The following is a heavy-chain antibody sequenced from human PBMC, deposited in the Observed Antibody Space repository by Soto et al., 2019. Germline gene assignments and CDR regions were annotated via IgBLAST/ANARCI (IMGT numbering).Heavy chain of an antibody. V-gene: IGHV4-31*03. J-gene: IGHJ5*02. CDR2: IYYSGST. CDR1: GGSISSGGYY. CDR3: AREHGDSSWFDP. Sequence: QVQLQESGPGLVKPSQTLSLTCTVSGGSISSGGYYWSWIRQHPGKGLEWIGYIYYSGSTYYNPSLQSRVNSSVDTSKTQSSLQLSSVTAADTAVYYCAREHGDSSWFDPWGQGTLVTVSS. D-gene: IGHD4-17*01.